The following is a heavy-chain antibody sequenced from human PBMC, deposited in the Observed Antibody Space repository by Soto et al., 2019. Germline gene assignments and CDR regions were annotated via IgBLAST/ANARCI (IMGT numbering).Heavy chain of an antibody. D-gene: IGHD4-4*01. Sequence: SETLSLTCTVSGGSISSYYWSWIRQPPGKGLEWIGFIFYSGSTNYNPSLKSRVTISVDTSKNQFSLKLSSVTAADTAVYYCARRYGYSFDYWGQGTLVTVS. J-gene: IGHJ4*02. CDR1: GGSISSYY. CDR3: ARRYGYSFDY. CDR2: IFYSGST. V-gene: IGHV4-59*01.